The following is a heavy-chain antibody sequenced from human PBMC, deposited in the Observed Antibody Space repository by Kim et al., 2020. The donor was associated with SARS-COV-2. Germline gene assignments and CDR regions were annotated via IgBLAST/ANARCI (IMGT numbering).Heavy chain of an antibody. Sequence: SETLSLTCTVSGGFISPYYWSWIRQPPGKGLEWIGSIYHNGVTTYSPSLESRVTMSVDTSKTQFSLKLKSVTTADAAVYFCARSSVGSGTFQHWGQGTLV. CDR1: GGFISPYY. D-gene: IGHD3-3*01. V-gene: IGHV4-59*13. CDR3: ARSSVGSGTFQH. J-gene: IGHJ1*01. CDR2: IYHNGVT.